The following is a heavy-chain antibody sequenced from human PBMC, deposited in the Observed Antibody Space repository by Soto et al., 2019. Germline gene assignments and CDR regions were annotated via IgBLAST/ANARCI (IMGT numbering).Heavy chain of an antibody. CDR2: IYYSGST. D-gene: IGHD1-1*01. J-gene: IGHJ4*02. Sequence: KASETLSLTCTVSGGSIRSGDYYWSWIRQPPGKGLEWIGYIYYSGSTYYNPSLKSRVTISVDTSKDQFSLKLTSVTAADTAVYYCARHSWNDEGGAFDYWGQGTLVTVSS. CDR3: ARHSWNDEGGAFDY. V-gene: IGHV4-30-4*01. CDR1: GGSIRSGDYY.